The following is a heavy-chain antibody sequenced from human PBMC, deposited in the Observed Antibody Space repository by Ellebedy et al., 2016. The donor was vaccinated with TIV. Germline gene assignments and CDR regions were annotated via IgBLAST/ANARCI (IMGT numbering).Heavy chain of an antibody. V-gene: IGHV3-7*03. CDR1: GFTFSVYR. CDR2: IQQDGSDK. CDR3: ARDNYVGYDWLGGNSFDS. Sequence: GESLKISXVASGFTFSVYRMSWVRQASGKGLEWVANIQQDGSDKYYVDSVKGRFTISRDNALNSLYLQMNSLRADDTAIYYCARDNYVGYDWLGGNSFDSWGQGTMVTVSS. D-gene: IGHD5-12*01. J-gene: IGHJ4*02.